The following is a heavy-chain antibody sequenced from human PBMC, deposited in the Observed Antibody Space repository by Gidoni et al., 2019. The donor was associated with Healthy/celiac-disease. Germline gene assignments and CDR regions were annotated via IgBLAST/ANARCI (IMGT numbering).Heavy chain of an antibody. J-gene: IGHJ6*02. Sequence: QVQLVQSGAEVKKPGASVKVSCKASGYTFTSYYMHWVRQAPGQGLEWMGIINPSGGSTSYAQKFQGRVTMTRDTSTSTVYMELSSLRSEDTAVYYCARGRGHIVVVVADGMDVWGQGTTVTVSS. V-gene: IGHV1-46*01. D-gene: IGHD2-15*01. CDR2: INPSGGST. CDR1: GYTFTSYY. CDR3: ARGRGHIVVVVADGMDV.